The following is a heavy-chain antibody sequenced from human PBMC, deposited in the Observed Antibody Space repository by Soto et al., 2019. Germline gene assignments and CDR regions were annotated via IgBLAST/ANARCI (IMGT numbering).Heavy chain of an antibody. J-gene: IGHJ5*02. CDR2: ISAYNGNT. Sequence: ASVKVSCKASGYTFTSYGISWVRQAPGQGLEWMGWISAYNGNTNYAQKLQGRVTMTTDTSTSTAYMELRSLRSDDTAVYYCARDLDRSSSFVAWLDPWGQGTLVTVSS. D-gene: IGHD6-6*01. CDR1: GYTFTSYG. V-gene: IGHV1-18*01. CDR3: ARDLDRSSSFVAWLDP.